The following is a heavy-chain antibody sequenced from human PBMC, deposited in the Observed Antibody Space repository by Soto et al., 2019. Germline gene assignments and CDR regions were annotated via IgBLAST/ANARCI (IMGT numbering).Heavy chain of an antibody. CDR2: IRTKAYGGAP. D-gene: IGHD5-18*01. CDR1: GFTFGDYA. CDR3: SRVSGYSYGYSFGMDV. V-gene: IGHV3-49*04. J-gene: IGHJ6*02. Sequence: GGSLRLSCLGSGFTFGDYAVSWVRQAPGKGLERVSFIRTKAYGGAPDYAASVKGRFTLSRDDSKSIVYLQMHSLQTEDTAVYFCSRVSGYSYGYSFGMDVWGQGTTVTVS.